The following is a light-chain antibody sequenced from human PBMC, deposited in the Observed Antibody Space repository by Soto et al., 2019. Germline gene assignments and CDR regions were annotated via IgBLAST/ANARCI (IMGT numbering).Light chain of an antibody. CDR3: QQRGDWPLT. CDR1: QSVSSS. J-gene: IGKJ4*02. CDR2: GAS. V-gene: IGKV3-11*01. Sequence: EIVLTQSPGTLSLAPGERGTLSSRASQSVSSSLSWYQQKPCQAPRLLIYGASNRATGIPARFSGSGSGTDFTLTISSVEPEDVAVYYCQQRGDWPLTFGGGTKVEI.